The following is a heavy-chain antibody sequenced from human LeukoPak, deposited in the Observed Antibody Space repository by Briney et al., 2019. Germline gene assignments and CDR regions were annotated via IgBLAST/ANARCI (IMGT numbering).Heavy chain of an antibody. CDR1: GGSISRYS. CDR3: ARHYNWFDP. CDR2: IFYSGNT. V-gene: IGHV4-59*01. Sequence: SETLSLTCTVSGGSISRYSWSWIRQPPGKGLEWIGNIFYSGNTNHNPSLKSRVTTSIDTSQNQFSLKLSSVTAADTAIYYCARHYNWFDPWGQGILVTVSS. J-gene: IGHJ5*02.